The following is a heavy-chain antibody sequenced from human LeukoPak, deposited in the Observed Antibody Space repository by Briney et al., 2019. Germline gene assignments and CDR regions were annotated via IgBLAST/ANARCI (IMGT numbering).Heavy chain of an antibody. Sequence: GASVKVSCKASGYTFITSDINWVRQASGQGLEWMGYMDPNSGHTEFARKFQGRVTMTGDTSTSTAYMELSSLTPDDTAIYYCTRKLRLDAHWGQGTLVAVSS. CDR2: MDPNSGHT. V-gene: IGHV1-8*01. CDR1: GYTFITSD. J-gene: IGHJ4*02. CDR3: TRKLRLDAH. D-gene: IGHD1-7*01.